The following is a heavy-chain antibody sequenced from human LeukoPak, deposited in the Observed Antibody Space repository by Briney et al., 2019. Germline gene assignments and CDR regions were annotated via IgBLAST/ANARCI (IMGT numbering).Heavy chain of an antibody. CDR3: AKAPVTSCRGAFCYPFDY. Sequence: GGSLRLSCAASGFTLRNYAMSWVRQAPGKGLEWVSAMSSSDDGRYYAASVRGRFTISRDTSRSTLYLQMNSLRAEDAAVYYCAKAPVTSCRGAFCYPFDYWGQGTLVTVSS. CDR1: GFTLRNYA. V-gene: IGHV3-23*01. CDR2: MSSSDDGR. J-gene: IGHJ4*02. D-gene: IGHD2-15*01.